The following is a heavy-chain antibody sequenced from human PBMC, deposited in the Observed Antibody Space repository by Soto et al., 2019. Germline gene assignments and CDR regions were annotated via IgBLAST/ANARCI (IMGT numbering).Heavy chain of an antibody. Sequence: TVKISRKAYGGTFNHSVISWVRQAPGQGLEWMGGIIPIFDTTNYAQRLQGRITIVADESTSTAYMELSSLRSEDTAIYYCARAPILVVVTLHDNDFDLWGQGALVTVSS. CDR3: ARAPILVVVTLHDNDFDL. D-gene: IGHD2-15*01. CDR2: IIPIFDTT. J-gene: IGHJ4*02. CDR1: GGTFNHSV. V-gene: IGHV1-69*13.